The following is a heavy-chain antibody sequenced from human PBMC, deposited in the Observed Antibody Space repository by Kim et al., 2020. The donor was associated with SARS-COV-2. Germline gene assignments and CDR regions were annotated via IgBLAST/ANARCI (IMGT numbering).Heavy chain of an antibody. CDR2: ISYDGSNK. CDR1: GFTFSSYG. Sequence: GGSLRLSCAASGFTFSSYGMHWVRQAPGKGLEWVAVISYDGSNKYYADSVKGRFTISRDNSKNTLYLQMNSLRAEDTAVYYCAKDLVGYGMDVWGQGTTVTVSS. CDR3: AKDLVGYGMDV. D-gene: IGHD1-26*01. J-gene: IGHJ6*02. V-gene: IGHV3-30*18.